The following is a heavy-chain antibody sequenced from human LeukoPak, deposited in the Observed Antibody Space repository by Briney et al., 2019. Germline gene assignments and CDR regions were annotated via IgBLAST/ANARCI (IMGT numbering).Heavy chain of an antibody. D-gene: IGHD3-10*01. CDR2: IKQDGSEK. Sequence: GGSLRLSCAASGFTFSSYWMSWVRQAPGKGLEWVANIKQDGSEKYYVDSVKGRFTISRDNAKNSLSLQMKSLRAEDTAVYYCANRITMVRGVRPDAFDIWGQGTMVTVSS. V-gene: IGHV3-7*01. CDR3: ANRITMVRGVRPDAFDI. J-gene: IGHJ3*02. CDR1: GFTFSSYW.